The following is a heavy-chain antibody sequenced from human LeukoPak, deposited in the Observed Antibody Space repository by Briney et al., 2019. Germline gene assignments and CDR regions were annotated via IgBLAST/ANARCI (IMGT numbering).Heavy chain of an antibody. CDR2: IKGDGSGT. CDR3: VRPYDSSGYQWNDAFDI. J-gene: IGHJ3*02. Sequence: PGGSLRLSCAASGFTFSSYWMQWVRQAPGKGLVWLSRIKGDGSGTNYADSEKGRFIISRDNAKNTLSLQMNSLRAEDTAIYYCVRPYDSSGYQWNDAFDIWGQGTMVTVSP. D-gene: IGHD3-22*01. CDR1: GFTFSSYW. V-gene: IGHV3-74*01.